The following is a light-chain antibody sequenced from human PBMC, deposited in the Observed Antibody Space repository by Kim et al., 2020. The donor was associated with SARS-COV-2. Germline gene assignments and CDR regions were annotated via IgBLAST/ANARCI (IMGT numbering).Light chain of an antibody. J-gene: IGLJ3*02. CDR2: EVS. CDR1: SSDVGSYNL. Sequence: QSALTQPASVSGSPGQSITISCTGTSSDVGSYNLVSWYQQHPGKAPKLMIYEVSKRPSGVSNRFSGSKSGNTASLTISGLQAADEADYYCCSYAGSSTQVFGGGTQLTVL. V-gene: IGLV2-23*02. CDR3: CSYAGSSTQV.